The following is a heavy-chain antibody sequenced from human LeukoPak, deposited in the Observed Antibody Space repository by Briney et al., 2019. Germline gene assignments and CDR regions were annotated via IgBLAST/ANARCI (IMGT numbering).Heavy chain of an antibody. J-gene: IGHJ3*02. D-gene: IGHD3-22*01. CDR2: INPNSGGT. CDR1: GYTFTGYY. Sequence: ASVKVSCKASGYTFTGYYMHWVRQAPGQGLEWMGWINPNSGGTNYAQKFQGRVTMTRDTSISTAYMELSRLRSDDTAVYYCARDSVTMIVVALAFDIWGQGTMVTVSS. V-gene: IGHV1-2*02. CDR3: ARDSVTMIVVALAFDI.